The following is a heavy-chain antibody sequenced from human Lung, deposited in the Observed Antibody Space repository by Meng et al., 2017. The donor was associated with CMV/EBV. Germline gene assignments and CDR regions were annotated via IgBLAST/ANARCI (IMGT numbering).Heavy chain of an antibody. CDR3: ARVRLRETSNYAFDL. V-gene: IGHV1-2*02. J-gene: IGHJ3*01. CDR1: GDTFIAYY. CDR2: INPNTNSGDT. Sequence: ASXXVSXNASGDTFIAYYIHWGRQAPGQGLEWMSWINPNTNSGDTKYAQKFQGRVTMTRDTCFRTVYMQLSGRRDDETAVYYCARVRLRETSNYAFDLWGHGXTVTVSS.